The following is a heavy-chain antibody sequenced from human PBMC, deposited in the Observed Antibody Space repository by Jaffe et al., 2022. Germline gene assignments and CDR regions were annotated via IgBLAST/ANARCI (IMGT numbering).Heavy chain of an antibody. Sequence: EVQLVESGGGLVQPGGSLTLSCAASGFTFSTYWMNWVRQAPGKGLEWVANIKPDGSEKFYVDSVKGRFTISRDNAKNSLYLQMNSLRAEDTALYYCARDLGSDSEWGQGTLVTVSS. J-gene: IGHJ4*02. CDR1: GFTFSTYW. V-gene: IGHV3-7*01. CDR3: ARDLGSDSE. CDR2: IKPDGSEK. D-gene: IGHD2-2*03.